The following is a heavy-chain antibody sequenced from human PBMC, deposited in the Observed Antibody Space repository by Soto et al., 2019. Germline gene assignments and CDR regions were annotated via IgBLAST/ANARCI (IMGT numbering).Heavy chain of an antibody. CDR3: ARDFLYCSSTSCYTFDP. CDR1: GGSISSYY. D-gene: IGHD2-2*02. Sequence: SETLSLTCTVSGGSISSYYWSWIRQPAGKGLEWIGRIYTSGSTNYNPSLKSRVTMSVDTSKNQFSLKLSSVTAADTAVYYCARDFLYCSSTSCYTFDPWGQGTLVTVSS. J-gene: IGHJ5*02. CDR2: IYTSGST. V-gene: IGHV4-4*07.